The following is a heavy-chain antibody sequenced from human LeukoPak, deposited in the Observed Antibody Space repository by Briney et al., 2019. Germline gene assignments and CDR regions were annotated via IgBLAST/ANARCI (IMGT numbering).Heavy chain of an antibody. Sequence: PSETLSLTCAVSAGSVSSSNWWTWVRPPPGKGLEWIGEIWHSGSTNYNPSLKSRVTMSVDKSENQFSLKLSSVTAADTAVYYCAGSADSGFDPWGQGTLVTVSS. CDR3: AGSADSGFDP. J-gene: IGHJ5*02. CDR1: AGSVSSSNW. D-gene: IGHD2-15*01. CDR2: IWHSGST. V-gene: IGHV4-4*02.